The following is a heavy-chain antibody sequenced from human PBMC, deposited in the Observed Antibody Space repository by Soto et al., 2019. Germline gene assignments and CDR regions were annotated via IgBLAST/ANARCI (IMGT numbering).Heavy chain of an antibody. D-gene: IGHD6-13*01. Sequence: QVQLVESGGGVVQPGRSLRLSCAASGFTFSSYAMHWVRQAPGKGLEWVAVISYDGSNKYYADSVKGRFTISRDNSKNTLYLQTSRLRAEDTAVYYSARGSGYSYYDGMVVWGQGTTVTVSS. CDR3: ARGSGYSYYDGMVV. CDR2: ISYDGSNK. J-gene: IGHJ6*02. CDR1: GFTFSSYA. V-gene: IGHV3-30-3*01.